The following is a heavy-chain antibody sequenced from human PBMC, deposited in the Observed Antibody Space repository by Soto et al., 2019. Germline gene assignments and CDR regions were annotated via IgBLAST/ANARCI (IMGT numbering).Heavy chain of an antibody. D-gene: IGHD5-12*01. CDR2: ISYDGSNK. Sequence: QVQLVESGGGVVQPGRSLRLSCVASGFTFSNYAIHWVRQAPGKGLEWVAVISYDGSNKYYADSVKGRFTISRDNSKNTLYLQMNGLRAEETAVYYCATSDGYTHFDYWGQGTLVTVSS. J-gene: IGHJ4*02. CDR1: GFTFSNYA. V-gene: IGHV3-30-3*01. CDR3: ATSDGYTHFDY.